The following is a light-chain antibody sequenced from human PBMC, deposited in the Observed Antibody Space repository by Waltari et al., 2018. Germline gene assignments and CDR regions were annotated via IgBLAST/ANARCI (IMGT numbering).Light chain of an antibody. CDR2: DDS. V-gene: IGKV1-5*01. Sequence: DIQMTQSPSTLSPSVGDTVTITCRASQSISDYLAWYQQKPGKAPKLPIYDDSTLKNGVPSRFSGSVSGTEFTLTISSLQPDDFATYYCQHYSYPRTFGQGTKVEIK. CDR1: QSISDY. CDR3: QHYSYPRT. J-gene: IGKJ1*01.